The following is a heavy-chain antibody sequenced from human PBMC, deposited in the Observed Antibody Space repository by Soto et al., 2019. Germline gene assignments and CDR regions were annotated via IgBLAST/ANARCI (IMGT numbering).Heavy chain of an antibody. Sequence: PSQTLSLTCAISGDSVSSNSAAWNWIRQSPSRGLEWLGRTYYRSKWYNDYAVSVKSRITINPDASKNQFSLQLNSVTPEDTAVYYCAASCVGCRGFNYYGMDVWGQGTTVTVSS. D-gene: IGHD5-12*01. CDR1: GDSVSSNSAA. CDR3: AASCVGCRGFNYYGMDV. V-gene: IGHV6-1*01. CDR2: TYYRSKWYN. J-gene: IGHJ6*02.